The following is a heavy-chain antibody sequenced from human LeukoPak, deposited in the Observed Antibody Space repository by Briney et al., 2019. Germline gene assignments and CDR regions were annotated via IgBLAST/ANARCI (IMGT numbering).Heavy chain of an antibody. Sequence: GGSLRLSCAASGFTFDDYAMHWVRQAPGKGLEWVSLISWDGGSTYYADSVKGRFTISRDNSKNSLYLQMNSLRAEDTALYYCAKDIYPAARGYKDVWGKGTTVTVSS. CDR3: AKDIYPAARGYKDV. CDR2: ISWDGGST. J-gene: IGHJ6*03. V-gene: IGHV3-43D*03. D-gene: IGHD6-25*01. CDR1: GFTFDDYA.